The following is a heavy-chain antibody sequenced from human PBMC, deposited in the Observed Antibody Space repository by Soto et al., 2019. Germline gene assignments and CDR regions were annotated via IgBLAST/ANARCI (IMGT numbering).Heavy chain of an antibody. D-gene: IGHD6-19*01. CDR1: GFTFSSYG. CDR3: AKGGAVADYYYGMDV. CDR2: ISYDGSNK. J-gene: IGHJ6*02. Sequence: GGSLRLSCAASGFTFSSYGMHWVRQAPGKGLEWVAVISYDGSNKYYADSVKGRFTISRDNSKNTLYLQMNSLRAEDTAVYYCAKGGAVADYYYGMDVWGQGTTVTVSS. V-gene: IGHV3-30*18.